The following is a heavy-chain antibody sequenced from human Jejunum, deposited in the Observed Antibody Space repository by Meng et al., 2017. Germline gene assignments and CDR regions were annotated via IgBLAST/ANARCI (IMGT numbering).Heavy chain of an antibody. Sequence: GGSLSLSCAASGFTFSNSWMGWLRQAPGKGLELVANMNQDGSVKNYVDSVKGRFAISRDNAKNSLYLQLNSLRAEDTALYYCARDPAYGAYDIWGQGTMVTVSS. CDR1: GFTFSNSW. J-gene: IGHJ3*02. CDR3: ARDPAYGAYDI. CDR2: MNQDGSVK. D-gene: IGHD2-21*01. V-gene: IGHV3-7*01.